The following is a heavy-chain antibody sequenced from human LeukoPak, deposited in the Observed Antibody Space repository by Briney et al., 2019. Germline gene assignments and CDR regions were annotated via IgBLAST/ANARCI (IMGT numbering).Heavy chain of an antibody. Sequence: PGGSLRLSCAASGFTFSDYYMGWIRQAPGKGLEWVSYISSSGSTIYYADSVKGRFTISRDNAMNSLYLQMNSLRAEDTAVYYCARVPEPRYYGMDVWGQGTTVTVSS. V-gene: IGHV3-11*01. J-gene: IGHJ6*02. CDR1: GFTFSDYY. CDR2: ISSSGSTI. CDR3: ARVPEPRYYGMDV. D-gene: IGHD1-14*01.